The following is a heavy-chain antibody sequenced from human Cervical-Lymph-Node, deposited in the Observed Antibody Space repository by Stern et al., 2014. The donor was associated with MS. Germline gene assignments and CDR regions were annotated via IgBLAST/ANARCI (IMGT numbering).Heavy chain of an antibody. V-gene: IGHV1-2*02. CDR2: INPSIGVT. J-gene: IGHJ4*02. CDR1: GYSFTDYY. CDR3: QAFPAY. Sequence: QEQLVESGAEVKKPGASVKVSCRSSGYSFTDYYFHWVRQAPGQGLEWMGCINPSIGVTHYAQPFQGRITMTRGSSMNTAYMEMSRLRSDDTAVYYCQAFPAYWGQGTLITVSS.